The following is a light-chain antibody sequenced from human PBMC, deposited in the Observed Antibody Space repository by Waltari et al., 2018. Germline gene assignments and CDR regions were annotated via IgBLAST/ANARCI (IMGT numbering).Light chain of an antibody. CDR3: CAFAGYGVYV. Sequence: SALTQPAPVSGSPGQSITLSCTESRRDVAASTLLSWDHHHPRGAPKLLLYEVSKLPSGVSSRFSGSKSGKTASLTISGLQAEDEGDYYCCAFAGYGVYVFGSGTHVAVL. CDR1: RRDVAASTL. CDR2: EVS. V-gene: IGLV2-23*02. J-gene: IGLJ1*01.